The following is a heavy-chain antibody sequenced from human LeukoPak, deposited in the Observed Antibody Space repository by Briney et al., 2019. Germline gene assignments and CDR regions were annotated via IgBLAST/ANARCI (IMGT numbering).Heavy chain of an antibody. D-gene: IGHD2-8*01. Sequence: ASVKVSCNASGYTFTGYYMHWVRQAPGQGLEWMGWINPNSGGTNYAQKFQGRVTMTRDTSISTAYMELSRLRSDDTAVYYCARPLLPYCTNGVCYEAGRLWFDPWGQGTLVTVSS. CDR3: ARPLLPYCTNGVCYEAGRLWFDP. V-gene: IGHV1-2*02. CDR2: INPNSGGT. CDR1: GYTFTGYY. J-gene: IGHJ5*02.